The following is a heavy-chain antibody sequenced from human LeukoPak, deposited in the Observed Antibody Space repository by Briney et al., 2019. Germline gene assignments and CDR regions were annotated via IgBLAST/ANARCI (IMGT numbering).Heavy chain of an antibody. CDR2: ISAYNGNT. D-gene: IGHD3-10*01. V-gene: IGHV1-18*01. Sequence: ASVKVSCKASGYTFTSYGISWVRQAPGQGLEWMGWISAYNGNTNYAQKLQGRVTMTTDTSTSTAYMELRSLRSDDTAVYYCARVRIVYGSGTKYFDYWGQGTLVTVSS. J-gene: IGHJ4*02. CDR3: ARVRIVYGSGTKYFDY. CDR1: GYTFTSYG.